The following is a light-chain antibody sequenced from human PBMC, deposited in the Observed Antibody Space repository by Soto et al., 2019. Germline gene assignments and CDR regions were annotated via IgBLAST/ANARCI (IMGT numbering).Light chain of an antibody. V-gene: IGKV1-12*01. Sequence: DIQMTQSPSSVSASVGDRVTITCRASQDISSWLAWYQQNPGKAPKLLIYAASSLQGGVPSRFSGSGSGTDFTLTISSLQPEDFATYYCQQADSFPCTFGQGTKSDIK. CDR1: QDISSW. CDR2: AAS. CDR3: QQADSFPCT. J-gene: IGKJ1*01.